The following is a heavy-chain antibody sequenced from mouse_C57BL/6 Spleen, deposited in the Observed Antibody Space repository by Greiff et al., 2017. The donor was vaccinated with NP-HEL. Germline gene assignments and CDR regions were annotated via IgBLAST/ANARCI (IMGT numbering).Heavy chain of an antibody. J-gene: IGHJ2*01. D-gene: IGHD4-1*01. CDR1: GYTFTSYW. V-gene: IGHV1-50*01. CDR2: IDPSDSYT. CDR3: ARVSGTGDY. Sequence: QVQLQQSGAELVKPGASVKLSCKASGYTFTSYWMQWVKQRPGQGLEWIGEIDPSDSYTNYNQKFKGKATLTVDTSSSTAYMQLSSLTSEDSAVYYCARVSGTGDYWGQGTTLTVSS.